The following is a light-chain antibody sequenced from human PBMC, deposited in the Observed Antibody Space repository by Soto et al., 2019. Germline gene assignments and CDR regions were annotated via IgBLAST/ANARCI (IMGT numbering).Light chain of an antibody. CDR2: LNSDGSH. Sequence: QPVLTQSPSASASLGASVNLTCTLSSVHSRYAIAWHQQQPEKGPRYLMRLNSDGSHNKGDGIPDRFSGSTSGAERYLTISSLQSEDEADYYCQTWGTGIPWVFGGGTKLTVL. CDR3: QTWGTGIPWV. V-gene: IGLV4-69*01. CDR1: SVHSRYA. J-gene: IGLJ3*02.